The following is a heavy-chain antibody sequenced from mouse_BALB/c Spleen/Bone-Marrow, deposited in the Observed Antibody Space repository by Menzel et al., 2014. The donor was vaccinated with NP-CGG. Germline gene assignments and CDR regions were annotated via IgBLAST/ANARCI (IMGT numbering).Heavy chain of an antibody. CDR1: GFNTKDTY. CDR3: ARIYYYGRGYFDY. Sequence: EVQLQQSGAELVKPGASVKLSCTASGFNTKDTYMHWVKQRPEQGLEWIGRIDPANGNTKYDPKFQGKATITADTSSNTAYLQLSSLTSEDTAVYYCARIYYYGRGYFDYWGQGTTLTVSS. V-gene: IGHV14-3*02. CDR2: IDPANGNT. D-gene: IGHD1-1*01. J-gene: IGHJ2*01.